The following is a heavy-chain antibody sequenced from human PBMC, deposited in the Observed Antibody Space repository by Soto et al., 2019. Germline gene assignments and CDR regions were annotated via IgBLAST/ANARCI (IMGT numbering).Heavy chain of an antibody. J-gene: IGHJ4*02. CDR3: ARRDTSGFLRYFDN. V-gene: IGHV1-69*06. D-gene: IGHD3-3*01. Sequence: VSCKSSGGTFSSFINYPINWVRQAPGQGLEWMGGIVPNVGTVNYAQKFRGKVTITADKSTGTAYMELSSLRSEDTALYYCARRDTSGFLRYFDNWGQGTQVTVSS. CDR2: IVPNVGTV. CDR1: GGTFSSFINYP.